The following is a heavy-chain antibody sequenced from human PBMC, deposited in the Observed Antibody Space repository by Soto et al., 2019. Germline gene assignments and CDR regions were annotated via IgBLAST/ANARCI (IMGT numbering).Heavy chain of an antibody. D-gene: IGHD6-19*01. V-gene: IGHV1-18*01. J-gene: IGHJ4*02. CDR1: GYTFTSYG. CDR3: ARDRHSSGWYFRALDY. Sequence: QVQLVQSGAEVKKPGASVKVSCKASGYTFTSYGISWVRQAPGQGLERMGWISAYNGNTNYAQKLQGRVTMTTDTSTSTAYMELRSLRSDDAAVYYCARDRHSSGWYFRALDYWGQGTLVTVSS. CDR2: ISAYNGNT.